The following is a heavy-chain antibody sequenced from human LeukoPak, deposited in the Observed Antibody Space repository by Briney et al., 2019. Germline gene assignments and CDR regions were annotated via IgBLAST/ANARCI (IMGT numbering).Heavy chain of an antibody. CDR2: IFYSGST. CDR3: AGLRGYSNS. Sequence: PSETLSLTCTVPGGSISSGSYYWGWIRQPPGKGLEWIGSIFYSGSTYYNPSLKSRVTISVDTSKSQFSLKLNSVTAADTAVYYCAGLRGYSNSWGQGTLVTVSS. D-gene: IGHD5-18*01. CDR1: GGSISSGSYY. V-gene: IGHV4-39*01. J-gene: IGHJ5*02.